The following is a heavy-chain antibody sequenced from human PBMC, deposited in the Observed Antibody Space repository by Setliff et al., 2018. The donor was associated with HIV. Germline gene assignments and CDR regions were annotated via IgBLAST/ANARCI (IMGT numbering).Heavy chain of an antibody. CDR1: GYTFTTYG. D-gene: IGHD1-1*01. CDR3: ARGQLDRHLRSDVPFDI. Sequence: ASVKVSCKASGYTFTTYGFNWVRQAPGQGLEWMGWISASSDNTNYAKKFQGRVTLTTDTSTNTVYMELKSLRSDDTAVYFCARGQLDRHLRSDVPFDIWGQGTMVTVSS. J-gene: IGHJ3*02. CDR2: ISASSDNT. V-gene: IGHV1-18*01.